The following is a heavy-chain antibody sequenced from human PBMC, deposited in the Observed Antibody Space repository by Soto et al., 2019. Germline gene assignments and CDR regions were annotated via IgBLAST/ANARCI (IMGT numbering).Heavy chain of an antibody. CDR3: ARGGSYGDN. CDR1: GFIFSNYW. V-gene: IGHV3-74*01. Sequence: EVQLVESGGGLVQPGGSLRLSCDASGFIFSNYWMYWVRQTPGKGLVWVSRIDTDGSNTNYADSVKGRFTISRDNAKNTLYRQMNSLTVEDTAVYYCARGGSYGDNWGQGTLVTVSS. J-gene: IGHJ4*02. CDR2: IDTDGSNT. D-gene: IGHD1-26*01.